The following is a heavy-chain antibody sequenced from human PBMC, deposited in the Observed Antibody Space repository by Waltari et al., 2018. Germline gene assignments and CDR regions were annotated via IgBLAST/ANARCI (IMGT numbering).Heavy chain of an antibody. CDR1: GGSISSSSYY. Sequence: QLQLQESGPGLVKPSETLSLTCTVSGGSISSSSYYWGWIRQPPGKGLEWIGSIYYSGSTYYNPSLKSRVTISVDTSKNQFSLKLSSVTAADTAVYYCARTPRKLVGNSWFDPWGQGTLVTVSS. D-gene: IGHD6-6*01. V-gene: IGHV4-39*07. CDR3: ARTPRKLVGNSWFDP. J-gene: IGHJ5*02. CDR2: IYYSGST.